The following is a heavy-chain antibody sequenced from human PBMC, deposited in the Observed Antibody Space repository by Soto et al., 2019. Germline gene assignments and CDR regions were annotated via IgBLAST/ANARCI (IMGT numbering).Heavy chain of an antibody. CDR1: GFTFSNAW. CDR2: IKSKTDGGTT. V-gene: IGHV3-15*01. J-gene: IGHJ4*02. Sequence: PGGSLRLSCAASGFTFSNAWMSWVRQAPGKGLEWVGRIKSKTDGGTTDYAAPVKGRFTISRDDSKNTLYLQMNSLKTEDTAVYYCTTDFIPLGYCSGGSCYSPDYWGQGTLVTVSS. D-gene: IGHD2-15*01. CDR3: TTDFIPLGYCSGGSCYSPDY.